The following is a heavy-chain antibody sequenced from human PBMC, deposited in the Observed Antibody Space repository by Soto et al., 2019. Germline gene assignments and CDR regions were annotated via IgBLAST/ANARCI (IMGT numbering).Heavy chain of an antibody. V-gene: IGHV4-61*01. J-gene: IGHJ5*02. CDR3: ARAWLPYPNLRFDT. Sequence: SETLSLTCTVSGGSVSSRNYYWSWIRQPPGKGLEWIGYLYYSGSTNYNPSLKSRVTTSADASKNQFSLKPSSVTAADTDVYYCARAWLPYPNLRFDTWGQGILVTVSS. CDR2: LYYSGST. CDR1: GGSVSSRNYY. D-gene: IGHD3-3*01.